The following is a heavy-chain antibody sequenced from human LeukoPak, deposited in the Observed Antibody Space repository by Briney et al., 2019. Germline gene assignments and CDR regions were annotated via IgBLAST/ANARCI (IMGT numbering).Heavy chain of an antibody. D-gene: IGHD1-26*01. J-gene: IGHJ3*02. CDR2: IYYSGST. Sequence: SETLSLTCTVSGGSISSSSYYWGWIRQPPGKGLEWIGSIYYSGSTDYNPSLKSRVTISPDKSKNQFSLTLTSVTAADTAVYFCARAPLSGTYYTDAFDIWGQGTMVTVSS. CDR1: GGSISSSSYY. CDR3: ARAPLSGTYYTDAFDI. V-gene: IGHV4-39*07.